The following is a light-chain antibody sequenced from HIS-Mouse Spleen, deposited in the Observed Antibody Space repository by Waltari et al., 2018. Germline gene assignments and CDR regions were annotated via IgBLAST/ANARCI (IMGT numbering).Light chain of an antibody. J-gene: IGLJ3*02. Sequence: SSELTQDPAVSVALGQTVRITCQGDSLRSYYASWYQQKPGQAPELVIYGKNNRPAGIPDLVSGSSSGNAASLTITGAQAEDEADYYCNARDSSGNHIGFGGGTKLTVL. CDR3: NARDSSGNHIG. CDR1: SLRSYY. V-gene: IGLV3-19*01. CDR2: GKN.